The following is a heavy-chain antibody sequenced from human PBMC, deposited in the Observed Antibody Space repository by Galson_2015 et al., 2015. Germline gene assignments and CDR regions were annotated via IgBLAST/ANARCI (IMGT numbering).Heavy chain of an antibody. V-gene: IGHV1-69*13. D-gene: IGHD3-3*01. J-gene: IGHJ5*02. CDR1: GGTFSSYA. Sequence: SGKVSCKASGGTFSSYAISWVRQAPGQGLEWMCGIIPIFGTANYAQKFQGRVTITADESTSTVYMELSSLRSEDTAVYYCARDITIFGVVTPGVDPWGQGTLVTVSS. CDR3: ARDITIFGVVTPGVDP. CDR2: IIPIFGTA.